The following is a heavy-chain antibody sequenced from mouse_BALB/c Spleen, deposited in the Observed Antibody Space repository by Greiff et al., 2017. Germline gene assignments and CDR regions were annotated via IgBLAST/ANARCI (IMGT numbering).Heavy chain of an antibody. J-gene: IGHJ4*01. CDR1: GYTFTSYW. CDR2: IDPSNSET. Sequence: QVHVKQSGPELVRPGASVKMSCTASGYTFTSYWMHWVKQRPGQGLEWIGMIDPSNSETRLNQKFKDKATLNVDKSSNTAYMQLSSLTSEDSAVYYCARGSSGSGDAMDYWGQGTSVTVSS. V-gene: IGHV1S127*01. CDR3: ARGSSGSGDAMDY. D-gene: IGHD3-1*01.